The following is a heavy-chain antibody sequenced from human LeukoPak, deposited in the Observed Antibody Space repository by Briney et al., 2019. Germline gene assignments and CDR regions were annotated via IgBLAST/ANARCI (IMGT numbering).Heavy chain of an antibody. CDR2: MNPNTGNA. D-gene: IGHD5-24*01. J-gene: IGHJ4*02. CDR1: GYTFSTYD. V-gene: IGHV1-8*01. CDR3: ARGGWGGYNYVDY. Sequence: ASVKVSCKASGYTFSTYDIDWVRQATGQGLEWMGWMNPNTGNAVYAQSFQGRLTMTRNISITTAYMELSNLGSEDTAVYYCARGGWGGYNYVDYWGQGTLVTVSS.